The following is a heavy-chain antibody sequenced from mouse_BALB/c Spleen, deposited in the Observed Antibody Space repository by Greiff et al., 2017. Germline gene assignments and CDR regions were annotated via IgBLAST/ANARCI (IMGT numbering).Heavy chain of an antibody. Sequence: EVKLMESGGGLVQPGGSLKLSCAASGFTFSSYGMSWVRQTPDKRLELVATINSNGGSPYYPDSVKGRFTISRDNAKNTLYLQMSSLKSEDTAMYYCARDPYGNYLAWFAYWGQGTLVTVSA. CDR2: INSNGGSP. CDR1: GFTFSSYG. D-gene: IGHD2-10*02. CDR3: ARDPYGNYLAWFAY. V-gene: IGHV5-6-3*01. J-gene: IGHJ3*01.